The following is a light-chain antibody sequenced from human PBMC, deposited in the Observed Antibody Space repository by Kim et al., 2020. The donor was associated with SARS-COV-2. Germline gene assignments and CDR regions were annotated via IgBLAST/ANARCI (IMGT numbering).Light chain of an antibody. Sequence: SVSPVQTASITCSGDKLGDKYASWYQQRPGQSPVLVISQNNRRPSGIPERFSGSNSGNTATLTISGTQAMDEADYYCHAWDRNTAIFGGGTQLTVL. J-gene: IGLJ2*01. CDR1: KLGDKY. CDR3: HAWDRNTAI. CDR2: QNN. V-gene: IGLV3-1*01.